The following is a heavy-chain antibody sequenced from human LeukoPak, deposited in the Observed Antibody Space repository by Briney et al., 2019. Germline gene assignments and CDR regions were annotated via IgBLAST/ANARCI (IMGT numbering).Heavy chain of an antibody. D-gene: IGHD3-3*01. CDR2: IYYSGST. Sequence: SETLSLTCTVSGGSISSSSYYWGWIRQPPGKGLEWIGSIYYSGSTYYNPSLKSRVTISVDTSKNQFSLKLSSVTAADTVVYYCARHYYDFWSGYPNNWFDPWGQGTPVTVSS. V-gene: IGHV4-39*01. CDR1: GGSISSSSYY. J-gene: IGHJ5*02. CDR3: ARHYYDFWSGYPNNWFDP.